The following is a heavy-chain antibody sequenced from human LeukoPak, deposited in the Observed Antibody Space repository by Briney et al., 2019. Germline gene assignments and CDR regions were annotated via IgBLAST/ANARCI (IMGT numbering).Heavy chain of an antibody. V-gene: IGHV3-30*02. J-gene: IGHJ4*02. Sequence: GGSLRLSCAASGFTFSSYGMHWVRQAPGKGLEWVAFIRYDGSNKYYADSVKGRFTISRDNSKNTLYLQMNSLRAEDTAVYYCAKVDPPPSLGYFDYWGQGTLVTVSS. D-gene: IGHD3-16*01. CDR1: GFTFSSYG. CDR3: AKVDPPPSLGYFDY. CDR2: IRYDGSNK.